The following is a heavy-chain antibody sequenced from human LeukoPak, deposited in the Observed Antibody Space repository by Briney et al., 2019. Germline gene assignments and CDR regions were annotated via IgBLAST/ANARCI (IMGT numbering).Heavy chain of an antibody. CDR3: ARGDGPAMVPFDY. CDR1: GFTFSSYG. V-gene: IGHV3-21*01. J-gene: IGHJ4*02. CDR2: ISDSGVGT. D-gene: IGHD5-18*01. Sequence: GGSLRLSCAASGFTFSSYGMNWVRQAPGKGLEWVSGISDSGVGTKHADSVKGRFTISRDNAKNSLYLQMNSLRAEDTAVYYCARGDGPAMVPFDYWGQGTLVTVSS.